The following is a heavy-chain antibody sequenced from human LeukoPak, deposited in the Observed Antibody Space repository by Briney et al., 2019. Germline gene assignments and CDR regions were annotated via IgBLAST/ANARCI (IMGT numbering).Heavy chain of an antibody. D-gene: IGHD3-10*01. CDR2: IYYSGST. CDR3: ARRVTMVRGVIIMDY. J-gene: IGHJ4*02. CDR1: GGSISSGDYY. Sequence: SETLSLTCTVSGGSISSGDYYWSWIRQPPGKGLEWIGYIYYSGSTYYNPSLKSRVTISVDTSKNQFSLKLSSVTAADTAVYYCARRVTMVRGVIIMDYWGRGTLVTVSS. V-gene: IGHV4-30-4*01.